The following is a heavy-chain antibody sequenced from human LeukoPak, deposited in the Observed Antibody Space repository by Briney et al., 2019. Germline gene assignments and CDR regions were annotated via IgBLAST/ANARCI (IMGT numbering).Heavy chain of an antibody. CDR2: VTGDGSST. D-gene: IGHD5-24*01. CDR1: GFTFSIHW. Sequence: PGGSLRLPCAASGFTFSIHWMHWVRQAPGKGLVWVSRVTGDGSSTIYADSVKGRFTISRDNAKNTLFLQMNSLKTEDTAVYYCARDHGYNFDLWGQGTLVTVSS. J-gene: IGHJ4*02. CDR3: ARDHGYNFDL. V-gene: IGHV3-74*01.